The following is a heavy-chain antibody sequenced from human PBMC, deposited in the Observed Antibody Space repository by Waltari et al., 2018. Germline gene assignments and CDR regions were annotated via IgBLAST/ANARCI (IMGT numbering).Heavy chain of an antibody. D-gene: IGHD3-3*01. J-gene: IGHJ6*03. CDR1: GYSISSGYS. Sequence: QVQLQESGPGLVKPSETLSLTCTVSGYSISSGYSWGWIRQPPGKGLEWIGSSYHSGRTYYNATLKRRVTISVYTSKNQFYLKLSSVTAADTAVYYCARESYTILYYYYYYMDVWGKGTTVTISS. CDR3: ARESYTILYYYYYYMDV. V-gene: IGHV4-38-2*02. CDR2: SYHSGRT.